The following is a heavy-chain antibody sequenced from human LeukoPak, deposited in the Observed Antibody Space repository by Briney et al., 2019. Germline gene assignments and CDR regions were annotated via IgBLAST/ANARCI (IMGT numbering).Heavy chain of an antibody. J-gene: IGHJ3*02. V-gene: IGHV4-39*01. CDR3: ARHAYYYDRSGSYEAFDI. CDR2: IYYSGST. Sequence: PSETLSLTCTVSGGSISSSSYYWGWIRQPPGKGLEWIGSIYYSGSTNYKPSLKSRVTISVDTSKNQFSLKLSSVTAADTAVYYCARHAYYYDRSGSYEAFDIWGQGTMVTVSS. CDR1: GGSISSSSYY. D-gene: IGHD3-22*01.